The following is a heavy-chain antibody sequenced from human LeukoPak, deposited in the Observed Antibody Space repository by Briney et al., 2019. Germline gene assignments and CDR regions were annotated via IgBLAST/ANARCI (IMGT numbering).Heavy chain of an antibody. Sequence: GGSLRLSCAASGFTFSDSWMSWVRQAPGKGLESVGRIKSKSEGGTIDYAAPVKGRFTISRDDSTHTLYLQMNSLKSEDTAVYYCTSGGGTMDFWGQGTPVTVSS. CDR2: IKSKSEGGTI. D-gene: IGHD2-15*01. V-gene: IGHV3-15*01. CDR3: TSGGGTMDF. CDR1: GFTFSDSW. J-gene: IGHJ4*02.